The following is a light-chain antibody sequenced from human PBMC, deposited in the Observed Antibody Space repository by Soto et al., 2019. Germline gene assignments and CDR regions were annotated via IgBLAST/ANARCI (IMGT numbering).Light chain of an antibody. CDR1: QSISSY. V-gene: IGKV1-39*01. CDR2: AAS. Sequence: DIQMTQSPSSLSASVGDRVTITCRASQSISSYLNWYQQKPGKAPKLLIYAASSLQSGVPSRCSGSGSGTDFTLTSSSLQPEGFATYYCQQSYSTPLTFGGGTKVEIK. J-gene: IGKJ4*01. CDR3: QQSYSTPLT.